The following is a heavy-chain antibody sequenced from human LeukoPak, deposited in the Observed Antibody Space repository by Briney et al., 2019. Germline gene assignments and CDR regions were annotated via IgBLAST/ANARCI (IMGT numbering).Heavy chain of an antibody. CDR3: ARVRYRYYFDY. Sequence: PGGSLRLSCAASGFTFSRYWMHWVRQAPGKGLVWVSRINSDGSSRSYADSVKGRFTISRDNAKNSLYLQMNSLRAEDTAVYYCARVRYRYYFDYWGQGTLVTVSS. D-gene: IGHD5-18*01. CDR2: INSDGSSR. CDR1: GFTFSRYW. V-gene: IGHV3-74*01. J-gene: IGHJ4*02.